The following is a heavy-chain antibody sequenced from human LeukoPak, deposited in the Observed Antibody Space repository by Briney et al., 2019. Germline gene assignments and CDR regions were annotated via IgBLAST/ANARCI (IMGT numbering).Heavy chain of an antibody. CDR2: ISGSGGST. J-gene: IGHJ6*02. D-gene: IGHD3-22*01. CDR1: GFTFSSYA. CDR3: AKEGLQDYYDSSGYYYYYYGMDV. Sequence: PGGSLRLSCAASGFTFSSYAMSWVRQAPGKGLEWVSAISGSGGSTYYADSVKGRFTISRDNSKNTLYLQMNSLRAEDTAVYYCAKEGLQDYYDSSGYYYYYYGMDVWGQGTTVTVSS. V-gene: IGHV3-23*01.